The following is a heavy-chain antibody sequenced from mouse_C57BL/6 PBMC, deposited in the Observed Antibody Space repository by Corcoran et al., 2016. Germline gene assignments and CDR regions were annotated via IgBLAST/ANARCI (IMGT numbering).Heavy chain of an antibody. CDR3: ARGFAY. CDR2: INPNNGGT. J-gene: IGHJ3*01. V-gene: IGHV1-26*01. CDR1: GYTFPDYY. Sequence: EVQLQQSGPELVKPGASVKISCKASGYTFPDYYMNWVKQSHGKSLEWIGDINPNNGGTSYNQKFKGKATLTVAQSSSTAYMELRSLTSEDSAVYYCARGFAYWGQGTLVTVSA.